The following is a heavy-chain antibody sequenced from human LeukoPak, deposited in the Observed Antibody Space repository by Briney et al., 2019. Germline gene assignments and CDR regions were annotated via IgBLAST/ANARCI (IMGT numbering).Heavy chain of an antibody. D-gene: IGHD1-1*01. Sequence: SETLSLTCIVSGDSVRIHYWSWIRQPPGKGLEWIGYIYYRGNTNYNPSLKSRVTMAVDTSKNQFSLKVSSVTAADTAVYYCARAVHNWSFDYWGQGTLVTVSS. J-gene: IGHJ4*02. CDR1: GDSVRIHY. CDR3: ARAVHNWSFDY. CDR2: IYYRGNT. V-gene: IGHV4-59*02.